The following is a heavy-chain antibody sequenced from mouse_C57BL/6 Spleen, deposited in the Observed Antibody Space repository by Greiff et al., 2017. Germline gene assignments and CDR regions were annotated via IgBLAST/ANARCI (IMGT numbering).Heavy chain of an antibody. Sequence: QVQLQQSGPELVKPGASVKISCKASGYAFSSSWMNWVKQRPGKGLEWIGRIYPGDGDTNYNGKFKGKATLTADKSSSTAYMQLSSLTSEDSAVYCGARWGETRVAPTLDYWGQGTTLTVSS. CDR1: GYAFSSSW. V-gene: IGHV1-82*01. J-gene: IGHJ2*01. CDR3: ARWGETRVAPTLDY. D-gene: IGHD1-3*01. CDR2: IYPGDGDT.